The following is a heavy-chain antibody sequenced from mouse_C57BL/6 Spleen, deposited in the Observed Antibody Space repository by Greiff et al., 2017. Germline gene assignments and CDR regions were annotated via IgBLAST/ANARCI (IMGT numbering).Heavy chain of an antibody. J-gene: IGHJ3*01. V-gene: IGHV1-62-2*01. CDR2: FYPGSGSI. CDR1: GYTFTEYT. CDR3: ARHEGGSDYGSSLWFAY. D-gene: IGHD1-1*01. Sequence: VKLMESGAELVKPGASVKLSCKASGYTFTEYTIHWVKQRSGQGLEWIGWFYPGSGSIKYNEKFKDKATLTADKSSSTVYMELSRLTSEDSAVYFCARHEGGSDYGSSLWFAYWGQGTLVTVSA.